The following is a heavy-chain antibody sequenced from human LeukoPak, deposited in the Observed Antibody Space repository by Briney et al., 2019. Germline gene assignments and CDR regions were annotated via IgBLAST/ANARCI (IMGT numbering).Heavy chain of an antibody. CDR1: GFTFSPYS. V-gene: IGHV3-21*01. Sequence: GGSLRLSCAASGFTFSPYSMNWVRQAPGKGLEWVSSISSSSSYIFYADSVKGRFTISRDNAKNSLYLQMNSLRAEDTAMYYCARGSGSSRWYNYFDYWGQGTLVTVSS. CDR3: ARGSGSSRWYNYFDY. CDR2: ISSSSSYI. D-gene: IGHD6-13*01. J-gene: IGHJ4*02.